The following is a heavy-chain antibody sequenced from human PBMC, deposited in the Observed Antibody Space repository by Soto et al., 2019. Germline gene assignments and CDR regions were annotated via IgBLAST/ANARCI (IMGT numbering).Heavy chain of an antibody. CDR3: AKTVVFDP. CDR1: GFTFSTYA. Sequence: LRLSCAASGFTFSTYAMSWVRQAPGKAPEWVSSISGDGRSTYYADSVKGRFTISRDNSRSTLSLQMNSLRAEDSAVYYCAKTVVFDPWGQGTLVTVSS. V-gene: IGHV3-23*01. CDR2: ISGDGRST. J-gene: IGHJ5*02. D-gene: IGHD3-16*01.